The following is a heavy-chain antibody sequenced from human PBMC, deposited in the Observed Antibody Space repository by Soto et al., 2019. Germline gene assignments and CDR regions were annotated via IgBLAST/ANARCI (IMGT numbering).Heavy chain of an antibody. J-gene: IGHJ6*02. CDR3: AREIMITFGGDIVNDYYYGMDV. CDR1: GFTFSSYA. V-gene: IGHV3-30-3*01. Sequence: QVQLVESGGGVVQPGRSLRLSCAASGFTFSSYAMHWVRQAPGKGLEWVAVISYDGSNKYYADSVKGRFTISRDNSKNTLYQQMNSLSAEVTAVYYCAREIMITFGGDIVNDYYYGMDVWGQGPTVMFSS. D-gene: IGHD3-16*02. CDR2: ISYDGSNK.